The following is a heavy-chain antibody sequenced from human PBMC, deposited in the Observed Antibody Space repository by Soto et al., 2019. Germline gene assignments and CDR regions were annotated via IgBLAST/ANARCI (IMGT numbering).Heavy chain of an antibody. D-gene: IGHD2-21*02. CDR2: ISDSGGST. J-gene: IGHJ6*02. CDR3: GKDVTGTSYGLDV. CDR1: GFTFSSYA. V-gene: IGHV3-23*01. Sequence: QLLESGGGLVQPGGSLRLSCAASGFTFSSYAMNWVRQAPGEGLEWVSGISDSGGSTYYADSVRGRFTISRDNSKNTLYLQMNSLRAEDTAVYYCGKDVTGTSYGLDVWGQGTTVTVSS.